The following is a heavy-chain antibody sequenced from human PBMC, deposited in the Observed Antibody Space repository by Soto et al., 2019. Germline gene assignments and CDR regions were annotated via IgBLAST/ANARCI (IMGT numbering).Heavy chain of an antibody. Sequence: SETLSLTCTVSGGSISSGGYYWSWIRQHPGKGLEWIGYIYDSGSTYYNPSLRSRVTISVDTSKNQFSLKLSSVTAADTAVYYCARETGTGIDFYYGMDVRGQGTTVTVSS. D-gene: IGHD1-7*01. CDR3: ARETGTGIDFYYGMDV. V-gene: IGHV4-31*03. J-gene: IGHJ6*02. CDR2: IYDSGST. CDR1: GGSISSGGYY.